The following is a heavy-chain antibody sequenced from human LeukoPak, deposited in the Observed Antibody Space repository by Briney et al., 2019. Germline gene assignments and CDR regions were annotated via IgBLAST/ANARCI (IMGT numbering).Heavy chain of an antibody. D-gene: IGHD5-12*01. CDR1: GYTFTGYY. V-gene: IGHV1-2*02. CDR2: INPNNGAT. CDR3: TRDRGYSGYDFDY. Sequence: WASVKVSCKASGYTFTGYYIHWMRQAPGQGLEWMGYINPNNGATNYAQNFQGRVTLTRDTSISTVYMELSRLTSDDTAVYYCTRDRGYSGYDFDYWGQGTLVTVSS. J-gene: IGHJ4*02.